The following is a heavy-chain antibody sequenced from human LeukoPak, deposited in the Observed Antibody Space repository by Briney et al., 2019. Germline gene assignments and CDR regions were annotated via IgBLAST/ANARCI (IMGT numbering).Heavy chain of an antibody. D-gene: IGHD3-10*01. CDR1: GSTSKNNE. CDR2: IGIDGDT. V-gene: IGHV3-13*01. CDR3: ASSGEATRSKGAFDL. J-gene: IGHJ3*01. Sequence: GGPLRLSCEASGSTSKNNEMHWVRHSPGEGLEWASTIGIDGDTFYPGSVKGRFTISRDNDRNFLYLQMNNLKVGDTAVYYCASSGEATRSKGAFDLWGLGTRVTVSS.